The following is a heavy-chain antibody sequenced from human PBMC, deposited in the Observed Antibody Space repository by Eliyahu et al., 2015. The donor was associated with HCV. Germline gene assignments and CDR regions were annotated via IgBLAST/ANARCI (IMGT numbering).Heavy chain of an antibody. Sequence: QVQLQQSGPGLVKPSQTLSLTCAISGDSVSSYSAXWNWIRQSPSRGLEWLGRTYYRSKWYYDYAVSVKSRITINPDTSKNQFSLHLKSVTPEDTAVYYCARERWVGATPSDAFDIWGQGTMVTVSS. CDR3: ARERWVGATPSDAFDI. CDR1: GDSVSSYSAX. CDR2: TYYRSKWYY. J-gene: IGHJ3*02. V-gene: IGHV6-1*01. D-gene: IGHD1-26*01.